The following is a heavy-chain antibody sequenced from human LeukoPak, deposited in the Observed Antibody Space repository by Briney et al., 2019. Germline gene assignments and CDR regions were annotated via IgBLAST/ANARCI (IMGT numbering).Heavy chain of an antibody. J-gene: IGHJ4*02. Sequence: GGSLRLSCAASGFTFSNAWMSWVRQAPGKGLEWVGRIKSKTDGGTTDYAAPVKGRFTISSDDSKNTLYLQMNSLKTEDTAVYYCTTEVWYGSGSYYKVPDYWGQGTLVTVSS. CDR3: TTEVWYGSGSYYKVPDY. CDR2: IKSKTDGGTT. V-gene: IGHV3-15*01. CDR1: GFTFSNAW. D-gene: IGHD3-10*01.